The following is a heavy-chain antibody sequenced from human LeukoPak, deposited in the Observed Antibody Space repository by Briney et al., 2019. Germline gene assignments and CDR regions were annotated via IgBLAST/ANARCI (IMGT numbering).Heavy chain of an antibody. D-gene: IGHD1-1*01. V-gene: IGHV4-39*01. Sequence: SETLSLACTVSGGSITSISHHWGWIRQPPGKGLEWIGSTYYSTSTQYNPSLKSRVTISVDTSKNQFSLKLSSVTAADTAVYYCARQYGERAYYGMDVWGQGTTVTVSS. CDR1: GGSITSISHH. J-gene: IGHJ6*02. CDR3: ARQYGERAYYGMDV. CDR2: TYYSTST.